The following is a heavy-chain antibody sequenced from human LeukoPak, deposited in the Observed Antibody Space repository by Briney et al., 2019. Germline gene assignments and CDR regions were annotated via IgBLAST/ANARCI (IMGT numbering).Heavy chain of an antibody. CDR3: ARALGSGGSCYSD. J-gene: IGHJ4*02. V-gene: IGHV4-59*01. D-gene: IGHD2-15*01. Sequence: SETLSLTCTVSGGSISSYYWSWIRQPPGEGLEWIGYIYYSGSTNYNPSLKSRVTISVDTSKNQFSLKLSSVTAADTAVYYCARALGSGGSCYSDWGQGTLVTVSS. CDR1: GGSISSYY. CDR2: IYYSGST.